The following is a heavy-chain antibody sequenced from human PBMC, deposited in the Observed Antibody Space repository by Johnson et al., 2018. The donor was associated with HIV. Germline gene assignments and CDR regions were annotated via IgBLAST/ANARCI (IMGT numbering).Heavy chain of an antibody. V-gene: IGHV3-66*02. J-gene: IGHJ3*02. CDR3: VQGVPNPAGAFDI. CDR2: IHSGGSV. D-gene: IGHD6-19*01. Sequence: VQLVESGGGWVKPGGSLRLSCAASGFIFSDSYMSWIRQAPGKGLEWVSVIHSGGSVLYAESVRGRFTISRDNSKNTLYLQMNSLRPEDTAVYYCVQGVPNPAGAFDIWGRGTMVTVSS. CDR1: GFIFSDSY.